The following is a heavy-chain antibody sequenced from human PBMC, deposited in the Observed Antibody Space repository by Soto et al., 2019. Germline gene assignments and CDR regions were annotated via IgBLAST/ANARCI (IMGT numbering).Heavy chain of an antibody. V-gene: IGHV4-34*01. J-gene: IGHJ6*02. CDR3: ARDPGWSPPYYYGMDV. CDR2: INHSGST. CDR1: GGSFSGYY. Sequence: PSETLSLTCAVYGGSFSGYYWSWIRQPPGKGLEWIGEINHSGSTNYNPSLKSRVTISVDTSKNQFSLKLSSVTAADTAVYYCARDPGWSPPYYYGMDVWGQGTTVTVSS. D-gene: IGHD6-19*01.